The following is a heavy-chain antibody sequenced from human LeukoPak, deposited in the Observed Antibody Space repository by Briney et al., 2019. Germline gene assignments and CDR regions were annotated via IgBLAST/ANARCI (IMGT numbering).Heavy chain of an antibody. Sequence: GGSLRLSCAASGFIFSSYGMHWVRRTPGKGLEWVAFVRYDGSKEYYADAAKGRFTISRDNSKNTLYLQMNSLRAEDTAVYYCAKDHRITIFYDAFDIWGQGTMVTVSS. D-gene: IGHD3-9*01. CDR1: GFIFSSYG. J-gene: IGHJ3*02. V-gene: IGHV3-30*02. CDR2: VRYDGSKE. CDR3: AKDHRITIFYDAFDI.